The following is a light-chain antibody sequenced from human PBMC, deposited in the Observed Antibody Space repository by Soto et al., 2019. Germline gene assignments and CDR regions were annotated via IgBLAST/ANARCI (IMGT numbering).Light chain of an antibody. Sequence: DIQMTQSPSSLSPSVGDRVTITCLASRSISDWLAWYQQKPGKAPKLLIYAASSLQSGVPSRFSGSGSGTDFTLTISRLEPEDFVVFYCYQYGSTPPKFGQGTKVDIK. CDR3: YQYGSTPPK. CDR1: RSISDW. J-gene: IGKJ1*01. CDR2: AAS. V-gene: IGKV1-5*01.